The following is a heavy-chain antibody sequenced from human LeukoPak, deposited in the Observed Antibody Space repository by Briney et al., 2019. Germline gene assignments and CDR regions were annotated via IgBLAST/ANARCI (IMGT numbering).Heavy chain of an antibody. V-gene: IGHV3-21*04. Sequence: PGGSLRLSCAASGFTFSSYSMNWVRQAPGKGLEWVSSISSSSSYIYYADSVKGRFTISRDNAKNSLYLQMNSLRAEDTAVYYCASRRTTLGAFDIWGQGTMVTVSS. CDR1: GFTFSSYS. CDR2: ISSSSSYI. CDR3: ASRRTTLGAFDI. J-gene: IGHJ3*02. D-gene: IGHD7-27*01.